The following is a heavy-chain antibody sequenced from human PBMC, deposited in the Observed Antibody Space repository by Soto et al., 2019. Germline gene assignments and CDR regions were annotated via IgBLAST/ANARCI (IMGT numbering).Heavy chain of an antibody. J-gene: IGHJ4*02. CDR3: ARLPVAANGGAIDY. Sequence: QVQLQESGPGLVKPSQTLSLTCTVSGGSISSAGYYWNWIRQHPGKGLEWIGFIYYSGSTYYNPSLKSRVTISLDTSKNQFSLKLTSVTAADTAVFYCARLPVAANGGAIDYWGQGTLVTVSS. D-gene: IGHD6-19*01. V-gene: IGHV4-31*03. CDR2: IYYSGST. CDR1: GGSISSAGYY.